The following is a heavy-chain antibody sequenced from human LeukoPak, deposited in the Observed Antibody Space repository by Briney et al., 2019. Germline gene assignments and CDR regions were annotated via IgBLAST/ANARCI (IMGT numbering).Heavy chain of an antibody. CDR1: GGSISSYY. CDR2: INYSGSS. J-gene: IGHJ3*02. CDR3: ARHDPLITMIIGERAFDM. Sequence: SETLSLTCTVSGGSISSYYWSWLRQPPGKGLEWIGYINYSGSSNYNPSLKNRVTISVDTSRNQFSLRLSSVTAADTAVYYCARHDPLITMIIGERAFDMWGQGTMVTVPS. D-gene: IGHD3-22*01. V-gene: IGHV4-59*08.